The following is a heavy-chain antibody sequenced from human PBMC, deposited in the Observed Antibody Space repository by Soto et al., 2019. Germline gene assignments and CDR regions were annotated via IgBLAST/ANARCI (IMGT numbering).Heavy chain of an antibody. Sequence: SGPTLVNPTQTLTLTCTFSGFSLSTSRMSVAWIRQPPGKALEWLARIDWDDAKFFNTSLKTRLTVSKDTSKNQVVLALTNMDPVDSGTYYCAHCNKYYYYYGMDVWGQGSTVTGSS. CDR1: GFSLSTSRMS. CDR2: IDWDDAK. J-gene: IGHJ6*02. CDR3: AHCNKYYYYYGMDV. V-gene: IGHV2-70*12.